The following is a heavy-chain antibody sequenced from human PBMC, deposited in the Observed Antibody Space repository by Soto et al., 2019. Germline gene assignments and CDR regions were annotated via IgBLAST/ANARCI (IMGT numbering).Heavy chain of an antibody. CDR1: GFTFSSYS. D-gene: IGHD5-18*01. CDR3: ARDARIQLWFNWFDP. CDR2: ISSSSYI. J-gene: IGHJ5*02. V-gene: IGHV3-21*01. Sequence: GGSLRLSCAASGFTFSSYSMNWVRQAPGKGLEWVSSISSSSYIYYADSVKGRFTISRDNAKNSLYLQMNSLRAEDTAVYYCARDARIQLWFNWFDPWGQGTLVTVSS.